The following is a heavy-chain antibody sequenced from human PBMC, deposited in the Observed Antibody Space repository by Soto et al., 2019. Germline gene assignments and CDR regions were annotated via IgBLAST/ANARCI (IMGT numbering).Heavy chain of an antibody. V-gene: IGHV1-3*01. Sequence: QVQLVQSGAEVQKPGASVKVSCKASGYTFTSNGLHWVLQAPGQSLEWMGWINPGNGVTKYSQKFQDRVTITRDTSATTAYIELSSLRSEDTAVYYCARPFPYSGIYYDFDYLGQGTLVTVSS. D-gene: IGHD1-26*01. CDR3: ARPFPYSGIYYDFDY. CDR2: INPGNGVT. J-gene: IGHJ4*02. CDR1: GYTFTSNG.